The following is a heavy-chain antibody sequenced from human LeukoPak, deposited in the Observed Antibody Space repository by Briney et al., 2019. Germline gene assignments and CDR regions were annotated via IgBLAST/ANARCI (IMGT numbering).Heavy chain of an antibody. CDR1: GFTFSNYW. CDR3: ALPLRDGDFYFDY. V-gene: IGHV3-74*01. CDR2: INRDGRST. Sequence: QPGGSLRLSCAASGFTFSNYWMHWVRQAPGKGLVWVSRINRDGRSTNYADSVKGRFTISRDNAKNTVFLQMNSLRAEDTAVYYCALPLRDGDFYFDYWGQGALVTVSS. D-gene: IGHD4-17*01. J-gene: IGHJ4*02.